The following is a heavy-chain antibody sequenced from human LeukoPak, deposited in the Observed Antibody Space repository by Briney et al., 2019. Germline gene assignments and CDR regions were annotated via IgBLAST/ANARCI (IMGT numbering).Heavy chain of an antibody. CDR2: IYTSGST. V-gene: IGHV4-61*02. D-gene: IGHD3-3*01. CDR3: ARDRFWSGYYTYYYYYYMDV. Sequence: PSQTLSLTCTVSGGSISSGSDYWSWIRQPAGKGLEWIGRIYTSGSTNYNPSLMSRVTISVDTSKNQFSLKLSSVTAADTAVYYCARDRFWSGYYTYYYYYYMDVWGKGTTVTVSS. J-gene: IGHJ6*03. CDR1: GGSISSGSDY.